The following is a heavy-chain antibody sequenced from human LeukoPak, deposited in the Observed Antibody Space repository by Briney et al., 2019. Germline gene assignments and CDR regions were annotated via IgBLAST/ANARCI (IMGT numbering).Heavy chain of an antibody. Sequence: GGSLRLSCAASGFTFSSYGMHWVRQAPGKGLEWVAVISYDGSNKYYADSVKGRFTISRDNAKNSLNLQMNSLRAEDTAVYYCARLKYGSPQYWGQGTLVTVSS. V-gene: IGHV3-30*03. CDR3: ARLKYGSPQY. CDR2: ISYDGSNK. J-gene: IGHJ1*01. D-gene: IGHD1-26*01. CDR1: GFTFSSYG.